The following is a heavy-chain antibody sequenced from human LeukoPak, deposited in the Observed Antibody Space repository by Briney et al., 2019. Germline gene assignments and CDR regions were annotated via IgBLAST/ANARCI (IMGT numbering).Heavy chain of an antibody. CDR2: INHSGST. Sequence: SKTLSLTCAVYGGSFSGYYWSWIRQPPGKGLEWIGEINHSGSTNYNPSLKSRITISVDTSKNQFSLKLSSVTAADTAVYYCASRTYYYGSGSPYYYYMDVWGKGTTVTMSS. J-gene: IGHJ6*03. D-gene: IGHD3-10*01. V-gene: IGHV4-34*01. CDR3: ASRTYYYGSGSPYYYYMDV. CDR1: GGSFSGYY.